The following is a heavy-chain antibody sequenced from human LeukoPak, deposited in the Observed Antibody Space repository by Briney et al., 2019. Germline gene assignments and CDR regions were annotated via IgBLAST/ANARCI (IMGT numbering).Heavy chain of an antibody. J-gene: IGHJ6*02. CDR3: ARLSLVYYGMDV. CDR2: ISSSSAYI. CDR1: GFTFSSNT. Sequence: PGGSLRPSCAPSGFTFSSNTMNWVRQAPGKGLEWVSSISSSSAYICYTVSVKGRLTISRDSAKNSLYLQMNSLRAEDTAVYYCARLSLVYYGMDVWGQGTTVTVSS. D-gene: IGHD2-8*01. V-gene: IGHV3-21*01.